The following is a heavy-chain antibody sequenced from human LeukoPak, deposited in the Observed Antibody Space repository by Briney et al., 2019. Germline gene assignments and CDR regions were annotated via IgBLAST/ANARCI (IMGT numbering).Heavy chain of an antibody. CDR3: AREGGDTPMVKFDS. Sequence: ASVKFSCKASGYTFTSYSIHWVRQAPGQGLEWMGIINPSGGTTTYTQKFQGRVTMTRDMSTSTVYMELSSLRSEDTGVYYCAREGGDTPMVKFDSWGQGTLVTVSS. D-gene: IGHD5-18*01. CDR1: GYTFTSYS. V-gene: IGHV1-46*01. J-gene: IGHJ4*02. CDR2: INPSGGTT.